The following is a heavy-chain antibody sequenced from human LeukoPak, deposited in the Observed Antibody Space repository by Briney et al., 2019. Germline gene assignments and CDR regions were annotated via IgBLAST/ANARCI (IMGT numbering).Heavy chain of an antibody. CDR1: GFTFSSYA. D-gene: IGHD3-22*01. CDR2: MNGNGDKV. Sequence: PGGSLRLSCAASGFTFSSYAMAWVRQAPGKGLEWVSGMNGNGDKVYYADSVKGRFTISRDNSKNTLYLQMNSLRGEDTAVYYCAKRDYYDSDHYYPLFDYWGQGTLATVSS. J-gene: IGHJ4*02. V-gene: IGHV3-23*01. CDR3: AKRDYYDSDHYYPLFDY.